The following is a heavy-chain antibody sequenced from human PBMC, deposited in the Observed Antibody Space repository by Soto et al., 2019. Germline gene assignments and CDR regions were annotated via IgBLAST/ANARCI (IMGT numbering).Heavy chain of an antibody. D-gene: IGHD1-26*01. J-gene: IGHJ6*02. CDR3: ARGCEVGATYYYYGMDV. V-gene: IGHV1-2*04. Sequence: GASVKVSCKASGYTFTGYYMHWVRQAPGQGLEWMGWINPNSGGTNYAQKFQGWVTMTRDTSISTAYMELSRLRSDDTAVYYCARGCEVGATYYYYGMDVWGQGTTVTVSS. CDR2: INPNSGGT. CDR1: GYTFTGYY.